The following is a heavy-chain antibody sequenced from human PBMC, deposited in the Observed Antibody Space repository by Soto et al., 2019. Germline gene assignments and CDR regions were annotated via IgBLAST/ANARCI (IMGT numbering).Heavy chain of an antibody. J-gene: IGHJ6*02. CDR2: IIPIFGTA. V-gene: IGHV1-69*06. CDR1: GGTFSSYA. D-gene: IGHD2-21*02. CDR3: ARDSHPGWWDCGGDCYTQNYYGMDV. Sequence: QVQLVQSGAEVKKPGSSVKVSCKASGGTFSSYAISWVRQAPGQGLEWMGGIIPIFGTANYAQKFQGRVTITADKSTSTAYMELSSLRSEDTAVYYCARDSHPGWWDCGGDCYTQNYYGMDVWGQGTTVTVSS.